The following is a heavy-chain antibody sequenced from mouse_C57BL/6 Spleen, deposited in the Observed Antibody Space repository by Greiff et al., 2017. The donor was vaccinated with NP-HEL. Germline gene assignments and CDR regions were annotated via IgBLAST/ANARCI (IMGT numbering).Heavy chain of an antibody. CDR3: ASGTYDFAWCAY. J-gene: IGHJ3*01. CDR1: GYTFTSYW. D-gene: IGHD2-4*01. Sequence: QVQLQQSGAELVKPGASVKLSCKASGYTFTSYWMHWVKQRPGRGLEWIGRIDPNSGGTKYNEKFKSKATLTVDIPSSTAYMQLSSLTSEDSAVYYCASGTYDFAWCAYWGQGTLVTVSA. V-gene: IGHV1-72*01. CDR2: IDPNSGGT.